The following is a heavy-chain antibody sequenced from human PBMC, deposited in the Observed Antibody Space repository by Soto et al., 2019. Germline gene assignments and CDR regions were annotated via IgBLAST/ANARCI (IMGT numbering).Heavy chain of an antibody. CDR2: TYYSGRT. V-gene: IGHV4-59*08. J-gene: IGHJ3*02. CDR1: GGSIRSYY. Sequence: QVQLQESGPGLVKPSETLSLTCTVSGGSIRSYYWCWIRQPPAKGLEWVGDTYYSGRTHYHPSLKSRVTTPVDTSKHPFSLKLSSVTAADTAVYYCARLYGIDAFDIWGQGTMVTVSS. D-gene: IGHD3-16*02. CDR3: ARLYGIDAFDI.